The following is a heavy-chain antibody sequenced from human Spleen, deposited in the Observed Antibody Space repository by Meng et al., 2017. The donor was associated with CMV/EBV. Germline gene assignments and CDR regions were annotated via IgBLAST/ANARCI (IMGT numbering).Heavy chain of an antibody. Sequence: SVKVSCKASGGTFSSYTISWVRQAPGQGLEWMGRIIPILGIANYAQKFQGRVTITADKSTSTAYMELSSLRSDDTAVYYCARGMYSHDSGGFCPAWGQGTLVTVSS. CDR1: GGTFSSYT. D-gene: IGHD3-22*01. CDR3: ARGMYSHDSGGFCPA. J-gene: IGHJ5*02. CDR2: IIPILGIA. V-gene: IGHV1-69*02.